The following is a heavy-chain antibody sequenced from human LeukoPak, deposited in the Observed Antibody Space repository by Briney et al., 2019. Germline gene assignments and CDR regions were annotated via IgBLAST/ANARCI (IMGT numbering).Heavy chain of an antibody. CDR1: GFPVNKYE. CDR2: IDAGATST. CDR3: VRGRLLRSTKYFDY. Sequence: QPGGSLRLSCAASGFPVNKYEMPGVRQAPGKGLEGVSYIDAGATSTNYADSVWGRFTLSRDNAQNSVHLQMDSLRDEDTAVYYCVRGRLLRSTKYFDYWGQGALVTVSS. J-gene: IGHJ4*02. D-gene: IGHD2-21*02. V-gene: IGHV3-48*03.